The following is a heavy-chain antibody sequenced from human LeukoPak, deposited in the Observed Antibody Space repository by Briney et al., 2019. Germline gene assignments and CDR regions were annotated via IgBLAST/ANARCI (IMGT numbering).Heavy chain of an antibody. V-gene: IGHV4-38-2*01. J-gene: IGHJ4*02. CDR3: ARPSRNCGGGDCFXX. D-gene: IGHD2-21*02. CDR1: GYSISSGYY. Sequence: SETLSLTCAVSGYSISSGYYWGWVRQPPGEGLEWIASIHHSGSTYYNPSLKSRVTISADMSTNQFSLKLKSVTAADTAVYYCARPSRNCGGGDCFXXWGQGTLVT. CDR2: IHHSGST.